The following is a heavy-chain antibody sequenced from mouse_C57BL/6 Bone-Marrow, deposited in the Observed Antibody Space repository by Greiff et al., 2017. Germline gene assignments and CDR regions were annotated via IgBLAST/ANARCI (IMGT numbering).Heavy chain of an antibody. CDR1: GHAFSSSW. CDR3: ARRYYGSSLYYLDY. V-gene: IGHV1-82*01. Sequence: QVQLQQSGPELVKPGASVKISCKASGHAFSSSWMNWVKQRPGKGLVWIGRIYPGDGDTNYNGKFKGKATLTADKSSSTAYMQLSSLTSEDSAVYFGARRYYGSSLYYLDYWGQGTTLTVSS. J-gene: IGHJ2*01. CDR2: IYPGDGDT. D-gene: IGHD1-1*01.